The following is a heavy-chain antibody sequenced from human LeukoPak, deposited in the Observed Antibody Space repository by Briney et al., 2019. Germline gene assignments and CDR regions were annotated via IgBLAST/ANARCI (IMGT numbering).Heavy chain of an antibody. CDR3: ARDFRITMVRGVIRYMDV. D-gene: IGHD3-10*01. CDR1: GGSISSYY. Sequence: SEALSLTCTVSGGSISSYYWSWIRQPAGKGLEWIGRIYTSGSTNYNPSLKSRVTMSVDTSKNQFSLKLSSVTAADTAVYYCARDFRITMVRGVIRYMDVWGKGTTVTISS. J-gene: IGHJ6*03. CDR2: IYTSGST. V-gene: IGHV4-4*07.